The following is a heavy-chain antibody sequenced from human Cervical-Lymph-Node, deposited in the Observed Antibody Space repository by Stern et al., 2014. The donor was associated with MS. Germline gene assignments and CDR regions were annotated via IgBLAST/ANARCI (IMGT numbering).Heavy chain of an antibody. Sequence: QVQLVQSGSELKKPGASVKVSCKASGYIFTSYPINWVRQTPGQGLEWLGWINTATGNPTYAQGFTGRFVFSVDTSVSTAHLQISSRKAEDTAVDYCARDVDAYWGQGTLVTVSS. CDR2: INTATGNP. V-gene: IGHV7-4-1*02. D-gene: IGHD2-15*01. J-gene: IGHJ4*02. CDR3: ARDVDAY. CDR1: GYIFTSYP.